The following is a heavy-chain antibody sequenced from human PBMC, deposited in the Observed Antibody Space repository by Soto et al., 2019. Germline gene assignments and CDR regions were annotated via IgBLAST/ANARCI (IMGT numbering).Heavy chain of an antibody. J-gene: IGHJ6*02. CDR2: KSYDDTKE. V-gene: IGHV3-30-3*01. CDR3: ARDQYDFWSSYGPYYYGMAV. D-gene: IGHD3-3*01. Sequence: QVQLVESGGGVVQPGRSLRLSCAASGFTFSGFAMHWVRQAPGKGLEWLAVKSYDDTKEYYADSVKGRFTISRDNSKTTLYLQMSSLRAEDTAVYYCARDQYDFWSSYGPYYYGMAVWGQGTTVTVSS. CDR1: GFTFSGFA.